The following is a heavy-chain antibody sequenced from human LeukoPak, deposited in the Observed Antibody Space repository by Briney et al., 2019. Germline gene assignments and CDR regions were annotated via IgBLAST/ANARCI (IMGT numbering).Heavy chain of an antibody. V-gene: IGHV4-59*01. J-gene: IGHJ4*02. Sequence: PSETLSLTCTVSGGSISSYYWSWIRQPPGKGLEWIGYIYYSGSTNYNPSLKSRVTISVDTSKNQFSLKLSSVTAADTAVYYCAREELGYDILTGYCLYFDYWGQGTLVTVSS. D-gene: IGHD3-9*01. CDR3: AREELGYDILTGYCLYFDY. CDR1: GGSISSYY. CDR2: IYYSGST.